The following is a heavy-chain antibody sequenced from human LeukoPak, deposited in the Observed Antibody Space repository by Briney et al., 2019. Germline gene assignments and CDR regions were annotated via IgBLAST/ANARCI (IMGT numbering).Heavy chain of an antibody. Sequence: PGGSLRLSCAASGFTFSSYAMSWVRQAPGRGLEWVANIEQDGSEKYYVDSVKGRFTISRDNAKNSLYLQMNSLRAEDTAVYYCARDGSSSWYLDYVDVWGKGTTVTISS. D-gene: IGHD6-13*01. CDR2: IEQDGSEK. V-gene: IGHV3-7*01. J-gene: IGHJ6*03. CDR1: GFTFSSYA. CDR3: ARDGSSSWYLDYVDV.